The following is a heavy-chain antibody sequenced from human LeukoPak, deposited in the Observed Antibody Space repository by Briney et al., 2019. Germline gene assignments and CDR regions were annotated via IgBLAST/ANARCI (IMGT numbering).Heavy chain of an antibody. CDR3: ANTPYYYYMDV. J-gene: IGHJ6*03. Sequence: ADSVKGRFTISRDNSKNTLYLQMNSLRAEDTAVYYCANTPYYYYMDVWGKGTTVTVSS. V-gene: IGHV3-33*06. D-gene: IGHD2-15*01.